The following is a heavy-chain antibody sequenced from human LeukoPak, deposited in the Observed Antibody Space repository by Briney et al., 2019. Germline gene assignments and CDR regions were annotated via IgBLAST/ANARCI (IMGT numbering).Heavy chain of an antibody. CDR2: MSSGGST. CDR3: ARDTYYYGLDV. V-gene: IGHV4-4*07. Sequence: SETLSLTCTVSGASISSSYCTWIRQPAGEGLEWIGRMSSGGSTTYNPSFKSRVTMSLDTSKKQFSLNLTSVTAADTAVYYCARDTYYYGLDVWGQGTTVTVSS. J-gene: IGHJ6*02. CDR1: GASISSSY.